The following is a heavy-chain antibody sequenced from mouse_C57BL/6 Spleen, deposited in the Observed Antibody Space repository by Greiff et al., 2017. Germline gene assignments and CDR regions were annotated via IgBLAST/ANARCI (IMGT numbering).Heavy chain of an antibody. Sequence: QVQLQQSGAELVKPGASVKISCKASGYAFSSSWMNWVKQRPGQGLEWIGRIYPGDGDTNYNGKFKGKATLTADKSSSTAYMQLSSLTSADSAIYVCARYDYGHWGQSNTLTSSS. CDR3: ARYDYGH. V-gene: IGHV1-82*01. CDR2: IYPGDGDT. D-gene: IGHD2-4*01. J-gene: IGHJ2*01. CDR1: GYAFSSSW.